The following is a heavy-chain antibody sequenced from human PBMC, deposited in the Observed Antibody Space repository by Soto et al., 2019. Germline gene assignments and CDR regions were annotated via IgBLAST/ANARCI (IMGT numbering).Heavy chain of an antibody. D-gene: IGHD5-18*01. CDR3: GRDGALGDTAVVDS. Sequence: QVQLVESGGGVVQPGKSLRLSCAASGFTFSTYGMHWVRQAPGKGLEWVAVIWYDGSNKYHGDPLKGRFTVSRDNSKNTLYLQINNLRAEDTAVYYCGRDGALGDTAVVDSWGQGTLVTVSS. J-gene: IGHJ4*02. CDR1: GFTFSTYG. CDR2: IWYDGSNK. V-gene: IGHV3-33*01.